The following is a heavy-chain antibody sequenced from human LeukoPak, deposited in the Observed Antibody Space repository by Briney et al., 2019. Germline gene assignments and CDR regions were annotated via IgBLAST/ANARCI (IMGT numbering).Heavy chain of an antibody. CDR1: GLTFSSYW. J-gene: IGHJ6*03. V-gene: IGHV3-7*01. CDR2: IKQDGSEK. CDR3: ARTGFEGGYLYYYYYYYMDV. D-gene: IGHD5-18*01. Sequence: GGSLRLSCAASGLTFSSYWMSWVRQAPGKGLEWVANIKQDGSEKYYVDSVKGRFTISRDNAKNSLYLQMNSLRAEDTAVYYCARTGFEGGYLYYYYYYYMDVWGKGTTVTVSS.